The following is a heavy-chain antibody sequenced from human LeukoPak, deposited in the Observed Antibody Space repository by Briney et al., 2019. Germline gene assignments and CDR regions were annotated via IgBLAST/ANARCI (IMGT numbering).Heavy chain of an antibody. CDR1: GYTFTGYY. J-gene: IGHJ5*02. D-gene: IGHD3-10*01. Sequence: ASVKVSCKASGYTFTGYYMHWVRQAPGQGLEWMGWINPNSGGTNYAQKFQGRVTMTRDTSISTAYMELSRLRSDDTAVYHCARVYGSGFNWFDPWGQGTLVTVSS. CDR3: ARVYGSGFNWFDP. CDR2: INPNSGGT. V-gene: IGHV1-2*02.